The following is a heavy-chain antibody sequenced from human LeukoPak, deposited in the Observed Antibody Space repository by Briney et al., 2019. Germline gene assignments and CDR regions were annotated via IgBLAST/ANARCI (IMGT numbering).Heavy chain of an antibody. V-gene: IGHV4-61*02. CDR3: ARRGDV. CDR1: GGSISSGSYY. J-gene: IGHJ4*02. CDR2: IYTSGST. Sequence: SQTLSLTCTVSGGSISSGSYYWNWIRQPAGKGLEWIGRIYTSGSTNYNPSLKSRVTISLDTSKNQFSLKLTSVTAADTAVYYCARRGDVWGQGTLVTVSS. D-gene: IGHD2-21*01.